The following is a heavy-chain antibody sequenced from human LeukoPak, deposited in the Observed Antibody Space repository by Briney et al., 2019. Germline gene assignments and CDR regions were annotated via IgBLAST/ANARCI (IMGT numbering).Heavy chain of an antibody. CDR1: GGSVSSGGYY. J-gene: IGHJ6*03. V-gene: IGHV4-31*03. Sequence: SETLSLTCTVSGGSVSSGGYYWSWVRQHPGKGLEWIGYIYYSGSTYCSPSLKSRVTISLDTSKNHFSLTLSSVTAADTAVYYCASALYYFYMDVWGKGTTVTVSS. CDR2: IYYSGST. CDR3: ASALYYFYMDV.